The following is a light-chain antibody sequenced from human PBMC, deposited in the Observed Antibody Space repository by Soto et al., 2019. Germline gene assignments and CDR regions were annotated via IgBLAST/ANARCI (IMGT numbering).Light chain of an antibody. CDR3: QHSYSTPT. J-gene: IGKJ5*01. Sequence: DIQMTQSPSSLSASIGDEVTITCRASQTISMLLDWYQQKPGKAPKLLIHAASSLLSGVPSRFRGSGSGTDFTPTITSLQPEYFATYYCQHSYSTPTFGQGTRLEIK. CDR2: AAS. CDR1: QTISML. V-gene: IGKV1-39*01.